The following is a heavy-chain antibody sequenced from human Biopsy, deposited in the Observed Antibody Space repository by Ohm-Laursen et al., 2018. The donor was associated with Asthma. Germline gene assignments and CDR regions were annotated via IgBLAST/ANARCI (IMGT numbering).Heavy chain of an antibody. V-gene: IGHV4-39*01. CDR3: VRHQYSSSWSTFDY. Sequence: PGTLSLTCTVSGASITSSAYYWGWIRQPPGKGLEWIGSMYYGETTYYSPSLKSRVTISVETSKNQLSLILSSVTAADTAVYFCVRHQYSSSWSTFDYWGQGALVTVSS. CDR2: MYYGETT. J-gene: IGHJ4*02. CDR1: GASITSSAYY. D-gene: IGHD3-22*01.